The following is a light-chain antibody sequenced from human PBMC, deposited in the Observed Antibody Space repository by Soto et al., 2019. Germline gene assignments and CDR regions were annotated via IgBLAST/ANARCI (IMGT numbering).Light chain of an antibody. CDR2: EVS. CDR3: SSYTSSSTWV. CDR1: SSDVGGYNY. Sequence: QSALTQPASVSGSPGQSITISCTGTSSDVGGYNYVSWYQKHPGKAPKLMIYEVSNRPSGVSNRFSGSKSGNTASLTISRRQAEDEADYYCSSYTSSSTWVFGGGTKLTVL. J-gene: IGLJ3*02. V-gene: IGLV2-14*01.